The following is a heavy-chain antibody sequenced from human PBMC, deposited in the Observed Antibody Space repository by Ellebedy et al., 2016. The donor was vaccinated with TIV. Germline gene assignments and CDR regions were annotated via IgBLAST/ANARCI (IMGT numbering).Heavy chain of an antibody. CDR1: GGSISSYH. D-gene: IGHD1-26*01. J-gene: IGHJ4*02. V-gene: IGHV4-59*08. Sequence: MPSETLSLTCTVSGGSISSYHWSWIRQPPGKGLEWIGYTYYSGTTNYNPSLKSRVTISVDTSKNQFSLKLSSVTAADTAVYYCARRRGSGSCYFDYWGQGTLVTVSS. CDR2: TYYSGTT. CDR3: ARRRGSGSCYFDY.